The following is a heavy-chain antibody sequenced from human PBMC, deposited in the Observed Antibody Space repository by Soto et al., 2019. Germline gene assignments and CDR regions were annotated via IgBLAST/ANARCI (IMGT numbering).Heavy chain of an antibody. CDR1: GFTCSSYW. D-gene: IGHD5-12*01. J-gene: IGHJ4*02. V-gene: IGHV3-7*01. CDR3: ARSTIFDY. Sequence: PGGSLRHSCAASGFTCSSYWMIWVRQAPGKGLEWVANIKQDGSEKYYVDSVKGRFTISRDNAKNSLYLQMNSLRAEDTAVYYCARSTIFDYWGQGTLVTVSS. CDR2: IKQDGSEK.